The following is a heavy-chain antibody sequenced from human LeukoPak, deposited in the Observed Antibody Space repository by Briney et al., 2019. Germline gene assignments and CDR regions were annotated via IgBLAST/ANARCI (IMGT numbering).Heavy chain of an antibody. J-gene: IGHJ4*02. V-gene: IGHV3-30*18. CDR2: ISYDGSNK. CDR3: AKDPRSGLVVVGFDY. Sequence: GGSLRLSCAASGFTFSSYGMHWVRQAPGKGLEWLAVISYDGSNKYYADSVKGRFTISRDNSKNTLYLQMNSLRAEDTAVYYCAKDPRSGLVVVGFDYWGQGTLVTVSS. CDR1: GFTFSSYG. D-gene: IGHD3-22*01.